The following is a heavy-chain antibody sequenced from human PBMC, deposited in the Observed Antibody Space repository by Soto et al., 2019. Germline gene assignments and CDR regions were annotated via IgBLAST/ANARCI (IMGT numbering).Heavy chain of an antibody. V-gene: IGHV4-39*01. Sequence: QLQLQESGPGLVKPSETLSLTCTVSGGSISRSSYYWDWIRQPPGKGLEWIGSIFYRGSTYYKPSLESRVTISVDTSKNQFSLKLSSVTAADTAVYYCVSHSYYYGVDVWGQGTTVTVSS. CDR3: VSHSYYYGVDV. J-gene: IGHJ6*02. CDR1: GGSISRSSYY. CDR2: IFYRGST.